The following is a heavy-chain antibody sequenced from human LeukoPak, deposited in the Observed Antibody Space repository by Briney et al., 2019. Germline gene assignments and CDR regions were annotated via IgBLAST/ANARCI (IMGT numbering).Heavy chain of an antibody. CDR1: GFTFSSYG. V-gene: IGHV3-30*03. D-gene: IGHD3-3*01. CDR3: ARVKTPVTIFGVVIKSDAFDI. CDR2: ISYDGSNK. J-gene: IGHJ3*02. Sequence: GGSLRLSCAASGFTFSSYGVHWVRQAPGKGLEWVAVISYDGSNKYYADSVKGRFTISRDNSKNTLYLQMNSLRAEDTAVYYCARVKTPVTIFGVVIKSDAFDIWGQGTMVTVSS.